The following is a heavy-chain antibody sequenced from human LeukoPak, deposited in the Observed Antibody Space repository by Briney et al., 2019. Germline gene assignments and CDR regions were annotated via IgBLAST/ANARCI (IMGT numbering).Heavy chain of an antibody. CDR3: ARETGCSTSWYAYYFDY. CDR1: EFSVSHNY. J-gene: IGHJ4*02. D-gene: IGHD6-13*01. CDR2: IHSDGTT. V-gene: IGHV3-53*01. Sequence: GGSLRLSCAASEFSVSHNYMSWVRQAPGKGLEWVSVIHSDGTTHYADSVKGRFTISRDNSKNTLYLQMNSLRVEDTAMYYCARETGCSTSWYAYYFDYWGQGTLVTVAS.